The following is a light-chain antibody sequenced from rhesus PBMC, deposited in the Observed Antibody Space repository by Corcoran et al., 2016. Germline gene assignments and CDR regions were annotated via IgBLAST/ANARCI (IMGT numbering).Light chain of an antibody. V-gene: IGKV1-21*01. CDR1: QEISND. Sequence: DIRMTQSPSSLSASAGDRVTITCRASQEISNDLAWYQQQPGKSPNLLIYEASWLQGGTPSRFSGSGAGTDFTLSISSLQSEDFATYSCQHYYTIPLTFGGGATVEIK. CDR3: QHYYTIPLT. CDR2: EAS. J-gene: IGKJ4*01.